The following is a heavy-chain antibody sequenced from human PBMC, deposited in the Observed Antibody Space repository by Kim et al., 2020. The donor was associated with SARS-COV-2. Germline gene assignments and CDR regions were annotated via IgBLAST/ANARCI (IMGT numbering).Heavy chain of an antibody. Sequence: SETLSLTCTVSGYSISSGYYWGWIRQPPGKGLEWIGSIYHSGSTYYNPSLKSRVTISVDTSKNQFSLKLSSVTAADTAVYYCASDAPYHLFDYWGQGTL. V-gene: IGHV4-38-2*02. CDR1: GYSISSGYY. D-gene: IGHD3-16*01. CDR3: ASDAPYHLFDY. CDR2: IYHSGST. J-gene: IGHJ4*02.